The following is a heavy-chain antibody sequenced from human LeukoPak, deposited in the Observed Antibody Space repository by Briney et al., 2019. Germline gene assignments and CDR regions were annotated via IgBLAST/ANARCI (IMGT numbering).Heavy chain of an antibody. J-gene: IGHJ6*02. Sequence: GESLKISCKGSGYSFTSYWIGWVRQMPGKGLEWMGIIYPGDSDTRYSPSFQGQVTISADKSISTAYLQWSSLKASDTAMYYCARICSGGSCYSYLSYGMDVWGQGTTVTVSS. D-gene: IGHD2-15*01. CDR2: IYPGDSDT. V-gene: IGHV5-51*01. CDR3: ARICSGGSCYSYLSYGMDV. CDR1: GYSFTSYW.